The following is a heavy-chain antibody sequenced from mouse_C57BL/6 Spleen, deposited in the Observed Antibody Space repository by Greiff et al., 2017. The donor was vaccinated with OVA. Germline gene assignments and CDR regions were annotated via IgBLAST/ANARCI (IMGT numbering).Heavy chain of an antibody. Sequence: VQLQQSGAELARPGASVKLSCKASGYTFTSYGISWVKQRTGQGLEWIGEIYPRSGNPYYNEKFKGKATLTADKSSSTAYMELRSLPSYDSAVYFCARDYGSSYLFDYWGQGTTLTVSS. CDR1: GYTFTSYG. D-gene: IGHD1-1*01. CDR2: IYPRSGNP. V-gene: IGHV1-81*01. J-gene: IGHJ2*01. CDR3: ARDYGSSYLFDY.